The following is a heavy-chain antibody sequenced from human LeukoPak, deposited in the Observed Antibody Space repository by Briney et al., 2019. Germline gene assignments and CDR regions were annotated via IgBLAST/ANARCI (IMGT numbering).Heavy chain of an antibody. V-gene: IGHV1-8*01. CDR3: ARVTAGGTWTFDI. CDR1: GDSFTIND. Sequence: GASVKVSCKASGDSFTINDVNWVRQATGQGLEWMGWMNPNSGNTGYARKFQGRVTMTRNTSINTAYMELTDLRSEDTAVYYCARVTAGGTWTFDIWGQGTTVTVSS. J-gene: IGHJ3*02. D-gene: IGHD6-13*01. CDR2: MNPNSGNT.